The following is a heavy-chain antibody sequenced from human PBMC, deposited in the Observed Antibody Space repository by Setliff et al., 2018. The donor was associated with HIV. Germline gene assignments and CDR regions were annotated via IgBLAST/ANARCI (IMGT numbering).Heavy chain of an antibody. V-gene: IGHV4-39*01. CDR1: GGSVSNNNYY. D-gene: IGHD3-3*01. CDR2: IYYSGST. CDR3: ARHISDFWSNYQTPFDY. J-gene: IGHJ4*02. Sequence: SETLSLTCSVSGGSVSNNNYYWGWIRQPPGKGLEWIGSIYYSGSTYYNPSLKSRVTISVDTSKNQFSLNLSSVTVADTAVYYCARHISDFWSNYQTPFDYWGQGTLVTVSS.